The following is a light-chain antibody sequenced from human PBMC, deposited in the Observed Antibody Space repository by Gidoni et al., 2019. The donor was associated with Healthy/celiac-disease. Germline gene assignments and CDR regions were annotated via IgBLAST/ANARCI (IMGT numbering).Light chain of an antibody. J-gene: IGKJ1*01. CDR3: QQSYSNSWT. Sequence: DIQMTQPPSSLSASVGDRVTITCRASQSISSYLNWYQQKPGKAPNLLIYAASSLQSGVPSRFSGSGSGTDFTLTISSLQPEDFATYYCQQSYSNSWTFGQGTKVEIK. CDR1: QSISSY. V-gene: IGKV1-39*01. CDR2: AAS.